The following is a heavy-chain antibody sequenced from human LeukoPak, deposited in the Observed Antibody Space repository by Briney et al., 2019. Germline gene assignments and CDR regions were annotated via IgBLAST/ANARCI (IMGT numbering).Heavy chain of an antibody. Sequence: GGSLRLSCAASGFTFSSYEMNWVRKAPGKGLEWISYISTSGSTIYYADSVKGRFTISRDNAKNSLYLQMNSLRAEDTAVSYCARDNYDLLTGYLARFDPWGQGTLVTVSS. V-gene: IGHV3-48*03. D-gene: IGHD3-9*01. CDR2: ISTSGSTI. CDR1: GFTFSSYE. J-gene: IGHJ5*02. CDR3: ARDNYDLLTGYLARFDP.